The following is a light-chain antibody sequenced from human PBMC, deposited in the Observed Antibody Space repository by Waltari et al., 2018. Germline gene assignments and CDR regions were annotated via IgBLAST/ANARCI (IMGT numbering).Light chain of an antibody. V-gene: IGKV3-20*01. CDR3: QHYLRLPVT. CDR1: QSVSRA. Sequence: EIVLTQSPGTLSLPLGARATLSCRASQSVSRALTWYQQKPGQAPRLLIYGASTRATGIPDRFSGSGSGTDFSLTISRLEPDDFAVYYCQHYLRLPVTFGQGTTVEI. J-gene: IGKJ1*01. CDR2: GAS.